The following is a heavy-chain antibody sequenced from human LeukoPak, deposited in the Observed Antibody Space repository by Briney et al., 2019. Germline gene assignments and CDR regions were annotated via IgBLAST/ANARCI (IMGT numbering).Heavy chain of an antibody. CDR2: IYPGDSDT. J-gene: IGHJ6*02. CDR3: ARLPYDILTGYYAFYYYYGMDV. Sequence: GESLKISCKGSGYIFTSYWIGWVRQMPGKGLEWMGIIYPGDSDTRYSPSFQGQVTISADKSISTAYLQWSSLKASDTAMYYCARLPYDILTGYYAFYYYYGMDVWGQGTTVTVSS. V-gene: IGHV5-51*01. CDR1: GYIFTSYW. D-gene: IGHD3-9*01.